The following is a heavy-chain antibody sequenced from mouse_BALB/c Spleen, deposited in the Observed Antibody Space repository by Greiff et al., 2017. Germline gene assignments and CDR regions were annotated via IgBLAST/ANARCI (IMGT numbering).Heavy chain of an antibody. V-gene: IGHV1-15*01. CDR3: TRPGHWYFDV. CDR1: GYTFTDYE. J-gene: IGHJ1*01. Sequence: VQLQQSGAELVRPGASVTLSCKASGYTFTDYEMHWVKQTPVHGLEWIGAIDPETGVTAYNQKFKGKATLTADKSSSTAYMELRSLTSEDSAVYYCTRPGHWYFDVWGAGTTVTVSS. CDR2: IDPETGVT.